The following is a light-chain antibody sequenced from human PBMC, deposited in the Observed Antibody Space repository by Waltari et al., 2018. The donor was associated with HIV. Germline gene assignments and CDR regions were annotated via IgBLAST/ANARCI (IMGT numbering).Light chain of an antibody. J-gene: IGLJ2*01. CDR3: ASWDDSLSALL. CDR2: SDK. V-gene: IGLV1-44*01. Sequence: QSVLTQPPSASGTPGQRVTISCSGSSSNIGSNAVNWFQHLSGTAPRLLIHSDKQRPSGGPDRVSGSKSGTSASLAITGLQSEDEAVYYCASWDDSLSALLFGGGTRLTVL. CDR1: SSNIGSNA.